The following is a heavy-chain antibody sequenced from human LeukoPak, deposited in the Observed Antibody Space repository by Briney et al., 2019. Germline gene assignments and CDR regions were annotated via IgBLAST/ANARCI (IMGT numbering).Heavy chain of an antibody. V-gene: IGHV3-23*01. D-gene: IGHD2-2*02. CDR1: GFTFSSYA. CDR3: AKGNCRGTSCYSDY. Sequence: GGSLQLSCAASGFTFSSYAMRWVRQAPGKGLEWVSGISGSGGSTYYADSVKGRFTIARDNSENTLYLQMNSLRAEDTAVYYCAKGNCRGTSCYSDYRRQGTLVTVSS. J-gene: IGHJ4*02. CDR2: ISGSGGST.